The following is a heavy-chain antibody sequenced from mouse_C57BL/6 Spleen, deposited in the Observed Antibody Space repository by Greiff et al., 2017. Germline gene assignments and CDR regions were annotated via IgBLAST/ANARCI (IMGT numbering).Heavy chain of an antibody. D-gene: IGHD3-2*02. J-gene: IGHJ3*01. V-gene: IGHV5-9*04. CDR1: GFTFSSYT. CDR2: ISGGGGNT. Sequence: EVKLMESGGGLVKPGGSLKLSCAASGFTFSSYTMSWVRQTPEKRLEWVANISGGGGNTYYPDSVKGRFTISSDNAKNTLYLQMSSLRSEDTAVYYCARLDSSDSWFAYWGQGTLVTVSA. CDR3: ARLDSSDSWFAY.